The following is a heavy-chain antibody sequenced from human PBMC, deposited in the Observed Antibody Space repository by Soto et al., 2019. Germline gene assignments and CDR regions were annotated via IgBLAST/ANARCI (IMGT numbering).Heavy chain of an antibody. CDR1: GGSLSKYY. J-gene: IGHJ4*02. Sequence: SETLSLTCTVSGGSLSKYYWSWIRQPAGKGLEWIGRVSTSGNVVSKASLRSRLTMSVDTSKNQFSLRLTSVTAADTAVYYCARDNNDFWSLYPLAFDYWGQGALVTVSS. V-gene: IGHV4-4*07. CDR2: VSTSGNV. D-gene: IGHD3-3*01. CDR3: ARDNNDFWSLYPLAFDY.